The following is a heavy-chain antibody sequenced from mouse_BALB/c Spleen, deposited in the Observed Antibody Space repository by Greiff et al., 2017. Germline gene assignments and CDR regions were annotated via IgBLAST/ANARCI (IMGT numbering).Heavy chain of an antibody. V-gene: IGHV1-7*01. CDR2: INPSTGYT. D-gene: IGHD1-1*01. CDR3: ARRYYGSSPWFAY. CDR1: GYTFTSYW. J-gene: IGHJ3*01. Sequence: VKLMESGAELAKPGASVKMSCKASGYTFTSYWMHWVKQRPGQGLEWIGYINPSTGYTEYNQKFKDKATLTADKSSSTAYIQLSSLTSEDSAVYYCARRYYGSSPWFAYWGQGTLVTVSA.